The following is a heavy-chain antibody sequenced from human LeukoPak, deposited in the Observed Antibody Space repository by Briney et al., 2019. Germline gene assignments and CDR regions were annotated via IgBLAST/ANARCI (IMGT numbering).Heavy chain of an antibody. CDR1: GFTFSSYG. CDR2: ISYDGSNK. J-gene: IGHJ6*02. D-gene: IGHD6-13*01. V-gene: IGHV3-30*18. Sequence: GRSLRLSCAASGFTFSSYGMHWVRQAPGKGLEWVAVISYDGSNKYYADSVKGRFTISRDNSKNTLYLQMNSLRAEDTAVYYCAKDRKDSSSWYSNYYYGMDVWGQGTTVTVSS. CDR3: AKDRKDSSSWYSNYYYGMDV.